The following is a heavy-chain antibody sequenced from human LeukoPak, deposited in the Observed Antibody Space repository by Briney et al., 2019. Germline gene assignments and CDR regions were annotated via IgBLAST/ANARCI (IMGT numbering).Heavy chain of an antibody. D-gene: IGHD2-2*01. V-gene: IGHV3-48*01. CDR2: ISSSSSTI. CDR3: ARDGCSSTSCNYGMDV. Sequence: PGGSLRLSCAASGFTFSSYSMNWVRQAPGKGLEWVSYISSSSSTIYYADSVKGRFTISRDNAKNSLYLQMNSLRAEDTAVYYCARDGCSSTSCNYGMDVWGQGTMVTVSS. CDR1: GFTFSSYS. J-gene: IGHJ6*02.